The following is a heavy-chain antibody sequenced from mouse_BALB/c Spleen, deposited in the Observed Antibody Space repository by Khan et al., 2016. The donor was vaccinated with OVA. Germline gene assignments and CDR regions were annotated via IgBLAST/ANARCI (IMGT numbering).Heavy chain of an antibody. J-gene: IGHJ2*01. CDR3: TRPYDSSHYFDY. Sequence: QVQLQQSGAELVRPGASVNLSCKTSGYIFTSYWIHWVKQRSGQGLEWIARIYPGTVSTYYNEKFKGKATLTADKSSSTAYMQHSSLKSEDSAVDFCTRPYDSSHYFDYWSQGTTLTVSS. CDR2: IYPGTVST. CDR1: GYIFTSYW. D-gene: IGHD1-1*01. V-gene: IGHV1S132*01.